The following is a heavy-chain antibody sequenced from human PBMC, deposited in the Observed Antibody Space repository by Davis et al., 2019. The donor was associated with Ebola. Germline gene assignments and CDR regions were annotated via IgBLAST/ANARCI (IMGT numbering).Heavy chain of an antibody. J-gene: IGHJ6*02. Sequence: SCAASGFTFSSYWMHWVRQAPGKGLVWVSRINSDGSSTSYADSVKGRFTISRDNAKNTLYLQMNSLRAEDTAVYYCARVGSGSQGGMDVWGQGTTVTVSS. CDR3: ARVGSGSQGGMDV. D-gene: IGHD3-10*01. V-gene: IGHV3-74*01. CDR2: INSDGSST. CDR1: GFTFSSYW.